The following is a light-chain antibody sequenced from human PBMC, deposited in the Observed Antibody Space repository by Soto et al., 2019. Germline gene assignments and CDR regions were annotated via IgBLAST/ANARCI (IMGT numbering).Light chain of an antibody. V-gene: IGKV3-20*01. Sequence: EIVLTQSPGTLSLSPVEIANLSCRASQSISTKLAWYQQKSGQAPRLLLYGTSSRATGIPERFSGSGSGTDFTLTISRLEPEDFAVYYCQHYGSSRKCGQGTKGDIK. CDR1: QSISTK. J-gene: IGKJ1*01. CDR2: GTS. CDR3: QHYGSSRK.